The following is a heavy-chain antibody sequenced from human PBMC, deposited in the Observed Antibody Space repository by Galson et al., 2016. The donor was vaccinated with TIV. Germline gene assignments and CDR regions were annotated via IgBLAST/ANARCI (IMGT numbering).Heavy chain of an antibody. J-gene: IGHJ3*01. V-gene: IGHV1-18*01. D-gene: IGHD2-15*01. CDR1: GYSFTSYG. Sequence: SAKVSCKASGYSFTSYGITWVRQAPGQGLAWMGWISNYNVNTKYAQKFQGRVTLTTDTSTSTAYMELRSLRSDDTAVYFCARGRAADHAFDFWGQGTMVTVSS. CDR2: ISNYNVNT. CDR3: ARGRAADHAFDF.